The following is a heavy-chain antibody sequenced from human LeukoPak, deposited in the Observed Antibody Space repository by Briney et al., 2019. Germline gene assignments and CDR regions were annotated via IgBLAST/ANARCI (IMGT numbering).Heavy chain of an antibody. D-gene: IGHD3-3*01. CDR3: ARGPTIFGVVGSMDV. V-gene: IGHV3-21*01. J-gene: IGHJ6*03. CDR2: ISSSSSYI. CDR1: GFTFSTYS. Sequence: GGSLRLSCAASGFTFSTYSMNWVRQAPGKGLEWVSYISSSSSYIYYADSVKGRFTISRDNAKNSLYLQMNSLRAEDTAVYYCARGPTIFGVVGSMDVWGKGTTVTVSS.